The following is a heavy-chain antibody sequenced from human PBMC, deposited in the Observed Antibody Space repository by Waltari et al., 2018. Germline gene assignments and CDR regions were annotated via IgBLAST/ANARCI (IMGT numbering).Heavy chain of an antibody. J-gene: IGHJ6*02. V-gene: IGHV3-21*01. Sequence: EVQLVESGGGLVKPGGSLRRACAASGFTFSSYSMNWVRQAPGTGLEWVSSISSSSSYIYYADSVKGRFTISRDNAKNSLYLQMNSLRAEDTAVYYCARDKYYGSGSYGYYYGMDVWGQGTTVTVSS. CDR2: ISSSSSYI. D-gene: IGHD3-10*01. CDR3: ARDKYYGSGSYGYYYGMDV. CDR1: GFTFSSYS.